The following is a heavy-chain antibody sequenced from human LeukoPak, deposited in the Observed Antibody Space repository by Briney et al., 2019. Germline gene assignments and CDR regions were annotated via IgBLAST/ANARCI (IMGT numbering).Heavy chain of an antibody. CDR2: IFPADSDT. D-gene: IGHD2-2*01. CDR3: ARPYCSSTSCPFDY. J-gene: IGHJ4*02. CDR1: GYRFSSNW. Sequence: GESLKISCKGSGYRFSSNWVGWVRQMPGKGLEWMGIIFPADSDTRYSPSFQGQVTISADKSISTAYLQWSSLKASDTAMYYCARPYCSSTSCPFDYWGQGTLVTVSS. V-gene: IGHV5-51*01.